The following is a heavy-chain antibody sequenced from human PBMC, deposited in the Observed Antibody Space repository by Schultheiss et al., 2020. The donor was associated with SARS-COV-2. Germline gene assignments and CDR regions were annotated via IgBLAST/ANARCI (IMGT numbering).Heavy chain of an antibody. Sequence: SETLSLTCSVSAGSISGYYWSWIRQPPGKGLEWIGYISSSGSTNYSPSLKSRVTISVDTSKNQFSLSLSSVTAADTAVYYCARETVVVPAYYSYMDVWGKGTTVTVSS. J-gene: IGHJ6*03. CDR1: AGSISGYY. V-gene: IGHV4-59*01. CDR2: ISSSGST. D-gene: IGHD2-2*01. CDR3: ARETVVVPAYYSYMDV.